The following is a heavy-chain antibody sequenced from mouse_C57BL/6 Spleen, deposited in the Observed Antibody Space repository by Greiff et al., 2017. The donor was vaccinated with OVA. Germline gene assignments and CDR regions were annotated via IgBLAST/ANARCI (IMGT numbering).Heavy chain of an antibody. Sequence: VQLVESGPGLVAPSQSLSITCTVSGFSLTSYAISWVRQPPGKGLEWLGVIWTGGGTHYNSALKSRLSISKDNSKSQVFLKMNSLQTDDTARYYCARKGVGTDYFDYWGQGTTLTVSS. CDR2: IWTGGGT. CDR1: GFSLTSYA. CDR3: ARKGVGTDYFDY. D-gene: IGHD3-1*01. V-gene: IGHV2-9-1*01. J-gene: IGHJ2*01.